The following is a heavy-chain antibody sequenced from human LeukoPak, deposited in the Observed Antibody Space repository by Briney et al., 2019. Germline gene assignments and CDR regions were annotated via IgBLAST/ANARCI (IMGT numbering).Heavy chain of an antibody. CDR1: GYDFTKYA. V-gene: IGHV1-3*01. Sequence: ASVKVSCKASGYDFTKYAVQWVRQAPGQRLEWMGWIDAGNGRTKYSPDFQGRVIISRDTSASIAYMELSSLRSDDTAVYYCARDRNTVVTRPSGNDYWGQGTLVTVSS. D-gene: IGHD4-23*01. CDR3: ARDRNTVVTRPSGNDY. J-gene: IGHJ4*02. CDR2: IDAGNGRT.